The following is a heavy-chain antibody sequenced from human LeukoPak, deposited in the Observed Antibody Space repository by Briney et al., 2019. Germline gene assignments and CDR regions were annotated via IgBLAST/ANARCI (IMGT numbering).Heavy chain of an antibody. Sequence: SVKVSCKASGGTFSSYAISWVRQAPGQGLEWMGRIIPILGIANYAQKFQGRVTITADKSTSTAYMELSSLRSEDTAVYYCATDPGLLGRGSYYYGMDVWGQGTTVTVSS. V-gene: IGHV1-69*04. CDR1: GGTFSSYA. D-gene: IGHD1-26*01. CDR3: ATDPGLLGRGSYYYGMDV. CDR2: IIPILGIA. J-gene: IGHJ6*02.